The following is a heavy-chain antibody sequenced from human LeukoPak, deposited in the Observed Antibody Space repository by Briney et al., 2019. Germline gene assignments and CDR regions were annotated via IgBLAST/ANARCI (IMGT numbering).Heavy chain of an antibody. CDR3: ASQIGIVGATRFGY. J-gene: IGHJ4*02. V-gene: IGHV1-18*01. D-gene: IGHD1-26*01. CDR1: GYTFTSYG. Sequence: ASVKVSCKASGYTFTSYGISWVRQAPGQGLEWMGWISAYNGNTNYAQKLQGRVTMTTDTSTNTAYMELRSLRSDDTAVYYCASQIGIVGATRFGYWGQGTLVTVSS. CDR2: ISAYNGNT.